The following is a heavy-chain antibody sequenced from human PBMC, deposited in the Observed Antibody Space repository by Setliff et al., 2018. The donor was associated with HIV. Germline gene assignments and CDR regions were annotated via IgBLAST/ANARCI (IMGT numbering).Heavy chain of an antibody. CDR3: ARVIRDYYGRRAFDI. J-gene: IGHJ3*02. V-gene: IGHV3-53*01. CDR2: IYSGGSA. Sequence: GGSLRLSCAASGFTVSSNYMSWVRQSPGKGLEWVAVIYSGGSAYYADSVKGRFAISRDSFKNTMFLQMNSLRVEDTAVYYCARVIRDYYGRRAFDIWGQGTMVTVSS. D-gene: IGHD3-10*01. CDR1: GFTVSSNY.